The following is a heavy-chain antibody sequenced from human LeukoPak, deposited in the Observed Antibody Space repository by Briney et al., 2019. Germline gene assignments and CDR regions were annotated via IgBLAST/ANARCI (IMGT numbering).Heavy chain of an antibody. V-gene: IGHV3-53*04. Sequence: GGSLTLFCAVSGFTVSSHYMSWVRQAPGRGVEWVSLIYGGGSTYYADAVKGRFTISRHNSKNTLHLQMNSLRVEDTAVYYCATAGSSELLWDYAMDVWGQGTTVTVSS. CDR3: ATAGSSELLWDYAMDV. CDR2: IYGGGST. D-gene: IGHD3-10*01. CDR1: GFTVSSHY. J-gene: IGHJ6*02.